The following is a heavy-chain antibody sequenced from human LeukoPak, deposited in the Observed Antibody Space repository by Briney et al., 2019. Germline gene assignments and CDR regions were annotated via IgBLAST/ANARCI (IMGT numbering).Heavy chain of an antibody. D-gene: IGHD5-12*01. V-gene: IGHV3-30*01. CDR1: GFTFSSYA. Sequence: PGGSLRLSCAASGFTFSSYAMSWVRQAPGKGLEWVAVISYDGSNKYYADSVKGRFTISRDNSKNTLYLQMNSLRAEDTAVYYCARDREDIVTYYMDVWGKGPTVTVPS. CDR3: ARDREDIVTYYMDV. J-gene: IGHJ6*03. CDR2: ISYDGSNK.